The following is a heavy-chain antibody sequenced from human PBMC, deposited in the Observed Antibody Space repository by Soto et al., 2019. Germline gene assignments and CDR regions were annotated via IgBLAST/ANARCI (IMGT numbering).Heavy chain of an antibody. D-gene: IGHD2-2*02. CDR1: GGSFSGYY. V-gene: IGHV4-34*01. CDR3: ARGLDERYCSSTSCYSPLNWFDP. Sequence: SETLSLTCAVYGGSFSGYYWSWIRQPPGKGLEWIGEINHSGSTNYNPSLKSRVTISVDTSKNQFSLKLSSVTAADTAVYYCARGLDERYCSSTSCYSPLNWFDPWGQGTLVTVSS. CDR2: INHSGST. J-gene: IGHJ5*02.